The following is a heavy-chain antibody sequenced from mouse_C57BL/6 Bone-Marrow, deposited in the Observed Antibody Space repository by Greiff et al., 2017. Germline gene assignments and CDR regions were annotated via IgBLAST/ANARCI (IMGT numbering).Heavy chain of an antibody. CDR1: GFNIKDDY. J-gene: IGHJ3*01. CDR3: TLYWFAY. CDR2: IDPENGDT. Sequence: VQLQQSGAELVRPGASVTLSCTASGFNIKDDYMHWVKQRPEQGLEWIGWIDPENGDTEYASNFQGKATITADQSSNTAYLQLSSLTSEDTAVYYCTLYWFAYWGQGTLVSVSA. V-gene: IGHV14-4*01.